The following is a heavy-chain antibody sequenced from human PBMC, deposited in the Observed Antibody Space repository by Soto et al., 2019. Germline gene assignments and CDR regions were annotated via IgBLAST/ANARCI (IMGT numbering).Heavy chain of an antibody. D-gene: IGHD2-21*02. CDR2: IHPSGGGT. J-gene: IGHJ4*02. CDR1: RYTIYTSY. CDR3: ARGGHIAVVTASFDY. Sequence: APAKISCTPSRYTIYTSYLHWVRQAPGQALEWMGVIHPSGGGTTYAQKFLGRVTVTRDTSTSTVFMELSSLRSDDTAVYYCARGGHIAVVTASFDYWGQGTLVTVSS. V-gene: IGHV1-46*02.